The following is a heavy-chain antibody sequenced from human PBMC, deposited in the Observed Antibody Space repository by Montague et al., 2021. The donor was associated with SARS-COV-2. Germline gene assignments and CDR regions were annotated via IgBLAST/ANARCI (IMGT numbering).Heavy chain of an antibody. D-gene: IGHD2-2*01. CDR3: AREGAVVVPASVNWFDP. V-gene: IGHV3-30-3*01. Sequence: SLRLSCAASGFTFSSYAMHWVRQAPGKGLEWVAVISYDGSNKYYADSVKGRFTISRDNSKNTLYLQMNSLRAEDTAVYYCAREGAVVVPASVNWFDPWGQGTLVTVSS. CDR1: GFTFSSYA. J-gene: IGHJ5*02. CDR2: ISYDGSNK.